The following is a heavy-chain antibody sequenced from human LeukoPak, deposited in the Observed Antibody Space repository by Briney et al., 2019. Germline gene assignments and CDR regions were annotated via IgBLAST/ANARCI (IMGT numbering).Heavy chain of an antibody. CDR2: ISAYNGNT. J-gene: IGHJ5*02. CDR3: AHLNGVYCSSTSCFS. D-gene: IGHD2-2*01. Sequence: GASVKVSCKASGYTFTSYGISWVRQAPGQGLEWMGWISAYNGNTNYAQKLQGRVTMTTDTSTSTAYMELRSLRSDATAVYYCAHLNGVYCSSTSCFSWGQGTLVTVSS. CDR1: GYTFTSYG. V-gene: IGHV1-18*01.